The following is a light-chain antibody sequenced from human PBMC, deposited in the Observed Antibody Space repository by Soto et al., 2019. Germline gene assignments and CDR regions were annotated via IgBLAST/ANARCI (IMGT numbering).Light chain of an antibody. CDR1: HDISTY. V-gene: IGKV1-9*01. CDR2: EAS. J-gene: IGKJ1*01. CDR3: LQHHSYPWT. Sequence: DIQLTQSPSLLSASVGDRVTITCRASHDISTYLAWYQQKPGKAPKLMIYEASTLQSGVPSRFGGSGSGTDFTLTISSVEPEDFATYYCLQHHSYPWTFGQGTKVDIK.